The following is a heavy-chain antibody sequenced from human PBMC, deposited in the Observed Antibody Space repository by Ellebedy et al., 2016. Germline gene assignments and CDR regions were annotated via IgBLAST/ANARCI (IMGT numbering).Heavy chain of an antibody. CDR2: ISSSSDYI. V-gene: IGHV3-21*01. CDR1: GFSFISYS. Sequence: GESLKISCVASGFSFISYSMNWVRQAPGKGLEWVSSISSSSDYIYYAGSVKGRFTISRDNAQNSLYLQMNSLRAEDTAVFYCVRSGESSYYFDYWGQGIVVTVSS. D-gene: IGHD3-10*01. J-gene: IGHJ4*02. CDR3: VRSGESSYYFDY.